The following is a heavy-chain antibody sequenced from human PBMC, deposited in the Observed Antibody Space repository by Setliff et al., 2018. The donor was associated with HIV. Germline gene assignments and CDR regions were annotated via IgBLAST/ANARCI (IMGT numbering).Heavy chain of an antibody. D-gene: IGHD6-19*01. CDR2: IYYSGSS. Sequence: PSETLSLTCTVSGGSISSYYWSWIRQPPGKGLEWIGYIYYSGSSNHNPSLKSRVTISVDTSKNQFSLKLSSVTAPDTAVYYCARGYPGIAVAGLSYYYYSYMDVWGKGTTVTVSS. J-gene: IGHJ6*03. V-gene: IGHV4-59*01. CDR1: GGSISSYY. CDR3: ARGYPGIAVAGLSYYYYSYMDV.